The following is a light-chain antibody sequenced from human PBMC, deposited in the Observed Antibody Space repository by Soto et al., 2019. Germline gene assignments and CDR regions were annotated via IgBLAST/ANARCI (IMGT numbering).Light chain of an antibody. CDR3: QQYGSSPPIT. V-gene: IGKV3-15*01. CDR2: GAS. J-gene: IGKJ5*01. Sequence: EIVMTQSPATLSVSPGERATLSCRASQSVSSNLAWYQQKPGQAPRLLIYGASTRATGIPARFSGSGSGTEFTLTTSRLEPEDFAVYYCQQYGSSPPITFGQGTRLEIK. CDR1: QSVSSN.